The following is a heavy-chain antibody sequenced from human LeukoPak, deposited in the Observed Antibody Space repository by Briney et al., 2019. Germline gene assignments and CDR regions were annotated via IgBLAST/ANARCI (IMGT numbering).Heavy chain of an antibody. J-gene: IGHJ4*02. Sequence: GASVKVSCKASGYTFSNYGISWVRQAPGQGLEWMAWIAGDRIYAPQFQGRLIISTDPSTSTAYMELRSLRSDDTAVHYCARDFWNLYENNDSNRDFDNWGQGTLLTVSS. CDR3: ARDFWNLYENNDSNRDFDN. V-gene: IGHV1-18*01. CDR2: IAGDR. D-gene: IGHD7-27*01. CDR1: GYTFSNYG.